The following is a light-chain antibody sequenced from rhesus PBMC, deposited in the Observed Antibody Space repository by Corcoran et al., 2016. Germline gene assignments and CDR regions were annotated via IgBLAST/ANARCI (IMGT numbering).Light chain of an antibody. CDR1: QSLLDSEDGNTY. J-gene: IGKJ2*01. Sequence: DIVMTHSPLSLPVTPGEPASISCRSSQSLLDSEDGNTYLDWYLQRPGQSPQLLIYEVSNRASGVPDRFSGSGSETAFTLKIRRVEAEDIGVYSCMQALATPYTFGQGTKLEIK. CDR3: MQALATPYT. V-gene: IGKV2-104*02. CDR2: EVS.